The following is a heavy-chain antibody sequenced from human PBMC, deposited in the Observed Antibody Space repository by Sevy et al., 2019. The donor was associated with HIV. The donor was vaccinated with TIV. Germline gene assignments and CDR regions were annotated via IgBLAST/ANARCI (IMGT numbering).Heavy chain of an antibody. CDR1: GYTFTGYA. Sequence: ASVKVSCKASGYTFTGYAIHWVRQAPGQRLEWMGWINADNGNTKCSQTFQDRVNLTRDASAGTAYMELSSLRSEDTATYYCARGPAWFGAYGLDVWGLGTTVTVSS. J-gene: IGHJ6*02. CDR3: ARGPAWFGAYGLDV. V-gene: IGHV1-3*01. D-gene: IGHD3-10*01. CDR2: INADNGNT.